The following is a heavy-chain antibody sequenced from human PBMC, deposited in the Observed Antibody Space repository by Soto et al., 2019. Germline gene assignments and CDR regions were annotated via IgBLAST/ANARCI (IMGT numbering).Heavy chain of an antibody. CDR2: ISYSGNT. Sequence: SETLSLTCTVSGGSIINYYLNWIRQPPGKGLEWIGYISYSGNTNSNPSLKSRVTMSVDTSKNQFSLSLRSLTPADTAVYYCARDEDGLGSFDYWGQGTLVTVSS. D-gene: IGHD2-15*01. CDR1: GGSIINYY. J-gene: IGHJ4*02. V-gene: IGHV4-59*01. CDR3: ARDEDGLGSFDY.